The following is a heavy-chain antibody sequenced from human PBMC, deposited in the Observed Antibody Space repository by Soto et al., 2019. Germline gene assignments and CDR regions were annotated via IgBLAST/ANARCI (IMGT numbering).Heavy chain of an antibody. CDR1: GFTLSSYS. CDR3: ARGYLSNSFDH. J-gene: IGHJ4*02. V-gene: IGHV3-48*02. D-gene: IGHD2-15*01. CDR2: ISGGSDTI. Sequence: DVQLVESGGGLVQPGGSLRLSCGASGFTLSSYSMDWVRQAPGKGLEWVSFISGGSDTIYYRDSVRGRFTISRDNAKNSLYLQMNSLTDEDTAVYYCARGYLSNSFDHWGRGTLVTVSS.